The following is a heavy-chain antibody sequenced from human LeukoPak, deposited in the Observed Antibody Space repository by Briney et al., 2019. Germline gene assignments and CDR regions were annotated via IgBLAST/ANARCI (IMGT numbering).Heavy chain of an antibody. CDR2: INPNSGGT. CDR3: ARGVLVDYTYFDY. V-gene: IGHV1-2*02. J-gene: IGHJ4*02. CDR1: GYTFTGYY. Sequence: ASVKVSCKASGYTFTGYYMHWVRQAPGQGLEWMGWINPNSGGTNYAQKFQGRVTMTRDTSISTAYMELSRLRSDDTAVYHCARGVLVDYTYFDYWGQGTLVTVSS. D-gene: IGHD4-11*01.